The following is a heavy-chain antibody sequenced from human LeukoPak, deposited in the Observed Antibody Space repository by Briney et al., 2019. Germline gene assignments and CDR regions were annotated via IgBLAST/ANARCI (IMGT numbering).Heavy chain of an antibody. V-gene: IGHV1-46*01. J-gene: IGHJ5*02. Sequence: ASVKVSCKASGYTFTSYYMHWVRQAPGQGLEWMGIINPSGGSTSYAQKFQGRVTMTRDTSTSTVYMGLSSLRSEDTAVYYCARAPPQGQDYYDSSGYKYNWFDPWGQGTLVTVSS. CDR2: INPSGGST. D-gene: IGHD3-22*01. CDR3: ARAPPQGQDYYDSSGYKYNWFDP. CDR1: GYTFTSYY.